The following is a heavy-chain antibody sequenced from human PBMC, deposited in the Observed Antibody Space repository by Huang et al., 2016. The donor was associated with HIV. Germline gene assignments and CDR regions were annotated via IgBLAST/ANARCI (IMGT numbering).Heavy chain of an antibody. D-gene: IGHD6-19*01. CDR2: SRNKVRSDTT. V-gene: IGHV3-72*01. Sequence: EVQLVESGGGLVQPGGSLRLSCAASGFTFSDHYMDWVRQAPGKGLEWVGRSRNKVRSDTTEYAASVKGRFTISRDDSETSLYLQMNSLRTEDSAVYYCTGALASDTGMDVWGQGTTVTVSS. CDR1: GFTFSDHY. CDR3: TGALASDTGMDV. J-gene: IGHJ6*02.